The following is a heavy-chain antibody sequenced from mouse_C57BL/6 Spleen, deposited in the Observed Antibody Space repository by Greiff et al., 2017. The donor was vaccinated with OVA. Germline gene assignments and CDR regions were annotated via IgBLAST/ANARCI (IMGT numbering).Heavy chain of an antibody. Sequence: QVQLQQSGAELARPGASVKMSCKASGYTFTSYTMHWVKQRPGQGLEWIGYINPSSGYTKYNQKFKDKATLTADKSSSTAYMQLSSLTSEDSAVYYCARSITPGYFDYWGQGTTLTVSS. D-gene: IGHD1-2*01. V-gene: IGHV1-4*01. CDR1: GYTFTSYT. CDR2: INPSSGYT. J-gene: IGHJ2*01. CDR3: ARSITPGYFDY.